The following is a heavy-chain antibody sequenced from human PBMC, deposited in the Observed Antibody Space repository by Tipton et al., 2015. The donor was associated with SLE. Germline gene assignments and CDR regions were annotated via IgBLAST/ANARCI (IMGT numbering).Heavy chain of an antibody. Sequence: SLTCTVSGGSISISPYYWGWIRQPPGKGLEWIGSIYSSGSTNYSPSLKSRVTISVDTSKNQFSLKLSSVTAADTAVYYCARDYSVASAGNYFDYWGQGTLVTVSS. J-gene: IGHJ4*02. V-gene: IGHV4-39*07. CDR3: ARDYSVASAGNYFDY. D-gene: IGHD6-13*01. CDR2: IYSSGST. CDR1: GGSISISPYY.